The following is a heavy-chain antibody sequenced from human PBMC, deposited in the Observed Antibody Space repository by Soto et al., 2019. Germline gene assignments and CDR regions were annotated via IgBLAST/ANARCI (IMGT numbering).Heavy chain of an antibody. CDR3: ASESLDGSKKNYFDY. J-gene: IGHJ4*02. Sequence: QVQLVQSGAEVKKPGSSVKVSCKASGGTFSSYAISWVRQAPGQGLEWMGGIIPIFGTANYAQKFQGRVTITADEATSTAYMELSSLRSEDTAVYYCASESLDGSKKNYFDYWGQGTPVTVSS. CDR2: IIPIFGTA. CDR1: GGTFSSYA. V-gene: IGHV1-69*01. D-gene: IGHD3-3*02.